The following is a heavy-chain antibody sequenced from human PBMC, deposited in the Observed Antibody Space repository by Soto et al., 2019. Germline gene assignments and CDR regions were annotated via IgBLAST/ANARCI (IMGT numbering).Heavy chain of an antibody. D-gene: IGHD3-3*01. CDR3: TREGFVGYYDFWSGYYPFDY. J-gene: IGHJ4*02. CDR1: GFTFGDYA. V-gene: IGHV3-49*04. CDR2: IRSKAYGGTT. Sequence: GGSLRLSCTASGFTFGDYAMSWVRQAPGKWLEWVGFIRSKAYGGTTEYAASVKGRFTISRDDSKSIAYLQMNSLKTEDTAVYYCTREGFVGYYDFWSGYYPFDYWGQGXLVTVYS.